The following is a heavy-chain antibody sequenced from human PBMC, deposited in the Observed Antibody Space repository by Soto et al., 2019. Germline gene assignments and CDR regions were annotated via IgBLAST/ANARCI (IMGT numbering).Heavy chain of an antibody. CDR3: ARDSRAVAGTGRNYYYYYYGMDV. CDR2: IWYDGSNK. J-gene: IGHJ6*02. Sequence: XGSLALSCAASGFTFSSYGMHWVRQAPGKGLEWVAVIWYDGSNKYYADSVKGRFTISRDNSKNTLYLQMNSLRAEDTAVYYCARDSRAVAGTGRNYYYYYYGMDVWGQGTTVTVSS. D-gene: IGHD6-19*01. CDR1: GFTFSSYG. V-gene: IGHV3-33*01.